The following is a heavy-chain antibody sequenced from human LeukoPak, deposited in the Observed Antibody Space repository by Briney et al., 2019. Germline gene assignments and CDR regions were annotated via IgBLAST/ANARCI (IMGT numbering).Heavy chain of an antibody. J-gene: IGHJ3*02. CDR1: GFTFSSYS. CDR2: ISSSSSTI. Sequence: TGGSLRLSCAASGFTFSSYSMNWVCQAPGKGLEWVSYISSSSSTIYYADSVKGRFTISRDNAKNSLYLQMNSLRAEDTAVYYCARDRYDFWSGYPLTRAFDIWGQGTMVTVSS. V-gene: IGHV3-48*04. D-gene: IGHD3-3*01. CDR3: ARDRYDFWSGYPLTRAFDI.